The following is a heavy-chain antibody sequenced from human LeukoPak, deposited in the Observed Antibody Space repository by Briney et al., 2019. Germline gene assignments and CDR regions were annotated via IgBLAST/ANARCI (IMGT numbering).Heavy chain of an antibody. J-gene: IGHJ6*03. CDR1: GFNFSSYA. V-gene: IGHV3-30*01. CDR2: ISYDGSNK. Sequence: PGGSLRLSCAASGFNFSSYAMHWVRQAPGKGLEWVAVISYDGSNKYYADSVKGRFPISRDNSKNTLYLQMNSLRAEDTAVYYCARAFAYCSSTSCSPRRGYYYYYMDVWGKGTTVTVSS. D-gene: IGHD2-2*01. CDR3: ARAFAYCSSTSCSPRRGYYYYYMDV.